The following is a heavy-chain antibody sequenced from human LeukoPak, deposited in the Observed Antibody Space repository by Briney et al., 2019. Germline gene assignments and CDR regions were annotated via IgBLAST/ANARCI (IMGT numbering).Heavy chain of an antibody. Sequence: GESLKISCKHSEYSFPNYCIGWVRQVPGKGLEWMGIIYPDDSDTRYSPSFQGQVTISADRSISTAYLQWSSLKASDSAMYYCAIGRGGQQLGDYWGQGTLVTVSS. CDR2: IYPDDSDT. CDR3: AIGRGGQQLGDY. CDR1: EYSFPNYC. V-gene: IGHV5-51*01. J-gene: IGHJ4*02. D-gene: IGHD6-13*01.